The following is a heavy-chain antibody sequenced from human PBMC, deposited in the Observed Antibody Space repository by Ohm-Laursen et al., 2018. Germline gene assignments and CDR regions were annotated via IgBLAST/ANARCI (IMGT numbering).Heavy chain of an antibody. V-gene: IGHV3-53*01. CDR2: IYSGGTT. D-gene: IGHD4-17*01. CDR3: AKDIAPSTTHYYYGVDV. CDR1: GFTVSSNY. J-gene: IGHJ6*02. Sequence: LSCAASGFTVSSNYMSWVRQAPGKGLEWVSIIYSGGTTYYADSVKGRFTISRDNSNNTVHLQMHSLRAEDTALYYCAKDIAPSTTHYYYGVDVWGQGTTVTVSS.